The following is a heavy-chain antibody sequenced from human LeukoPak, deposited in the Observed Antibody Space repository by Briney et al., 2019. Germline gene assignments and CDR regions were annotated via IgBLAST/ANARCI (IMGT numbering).Heavy chain of an antibody. CDR2: IYYSGST. J-gene: IGHJ5*02. CDR1: GGSISSYY. V-gene: IGHV4-59*01. CDR3: ARETYCSGGSCYSGWFDP. D-gene: IGHD2-15*01. Sequence: SETLSLTCTVPGGSISSYYWSWIRQPPGKGLEWIGYIYYSGSTNYNPSLKSRVTISVDTSKNQFSLKLSSVTAADTAVYYCARETYCSGGSCYSGWFDPWGQGTLVTVSS.